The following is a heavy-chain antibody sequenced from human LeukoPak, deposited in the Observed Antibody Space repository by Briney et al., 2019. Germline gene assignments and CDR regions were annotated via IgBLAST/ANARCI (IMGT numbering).Heavy chain of an antibody. V-gene: IGHV3-53*01. CDR1: GFTVSSNY. Sequence: GGSLRLSCTASGFTVSSNYMSWVRQAPGKGLEWVSVIYSDGSTYYADSVKGRFTISRDNSKNTLYLQMNSLRAEDTAVYYCAKSRVTFGNYFDYWGQGTLVTVSS. J-gene: IGHJ4*02. CDR2: IYSDGST. CDR3: AKSRVTFGNYFDY. D-gene: IGHD3-16*01.